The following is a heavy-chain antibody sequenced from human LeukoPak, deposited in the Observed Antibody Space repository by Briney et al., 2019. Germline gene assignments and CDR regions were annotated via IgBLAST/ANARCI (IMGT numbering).Heavy chain of an antibody. V-gene: IGHV4-34*01. Sequence: SETLSLTCAVYGGSFSGYYWSWIRQPPGKGLEWIGEINHSGSTNYNPSLKSRVTISVDTSKNQFSLKLSSVTAADTAVYYCARAYCSGGSCYPLALWDYPPHGWFDPWGQGTLVTVSS. J-gene: IGHJ5*02. D-gene: IGHD2-15*01. CDR2: INHSGST. CDR1: GGSFSGYY. CDR3: ARAYCSGGSCYPLALWDYPPHGWFDP.